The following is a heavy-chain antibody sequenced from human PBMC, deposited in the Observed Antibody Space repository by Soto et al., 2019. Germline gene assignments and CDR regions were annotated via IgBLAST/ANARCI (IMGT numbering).Heavy chain of an antibody. D-gene: IGHD2-2*01. J-gene: IGHJ6*02. CDR3: AKVRDIVVVPAAMLVVGMDV. V-gene: IGHV3-23*01. Sequence: PGGSRRLSCAASGFSFSSYAMSWVRQAPGKGLEWVSAISGSGGSTYYADSVKGRFTISRDNSKNTLYLQMNSLRAEDTAVYYCAKVRDIVVVPAAMLVVGMDVWGQGTTVTVSS. CDR1: GFSFSSYA. CDR2: ISGSGGST.